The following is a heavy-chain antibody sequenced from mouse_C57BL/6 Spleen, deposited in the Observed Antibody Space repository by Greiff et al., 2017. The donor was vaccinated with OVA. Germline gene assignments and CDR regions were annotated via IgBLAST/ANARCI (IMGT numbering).Heavy chain of an antibody. V-gene: IGHV5-6*01. J-gene: IGHJ2*01. CDR1: GFTFSSYG. D-gene: IGHD2-1*01. CDR3: ARHDGNYEEDFDY. CDR2: ISSGGSYT. Sequence: EVMLVESGGDLVKPGGSLKLSCAASGFTFSSYGMSWVRQTPDKRLEWVATISSGGSYTYYPDSVQGRFTISRDNAKNTLYLQMSSLKSEDTAMYYCARHDGNYEEDFDYWGQGTTLTVSS.